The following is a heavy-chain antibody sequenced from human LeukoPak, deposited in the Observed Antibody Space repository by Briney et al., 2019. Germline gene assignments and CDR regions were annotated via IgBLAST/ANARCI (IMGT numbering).Heavy chain of an antibody. V-gene: IGHV3-23*01. J-gene: IGHJ4*02. D-gene: IGHD3-10*01. Sequence: PGGSLRLSCAASGFTFSSYGMSWVRQAPGKGLEWISSIGGSGGSTYYADSVKGRFTISRDNSKNTLYLQMNSLRAEDTAVYYCAKDYKGVWLAYGSGSLESDYWGQGTLVAVSS. CDR2: IGGSGGST. CDR1: GFTFSSYG. CDR3: AKDYKGVWLAYGSGSLESDY.